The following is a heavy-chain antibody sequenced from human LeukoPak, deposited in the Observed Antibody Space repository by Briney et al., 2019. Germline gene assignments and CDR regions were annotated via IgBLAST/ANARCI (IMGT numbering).Heavy chain of an antibody. CDR1: GFTFSDFA. D-gene: IGHD5-24*01. J-gene: IGHJ4*02. Sequence: GGSLRLSCAASGFTFSDFAMHWFRQAPGKGLEWVTLISYNGVIKYYADSVKGRFTISRDNSKNTLYLQMDTLRAEDTAVYYCARAKDGTNILDYWGQGTLVTVSS. CDR3: ARAKDGTNILDY. CDR2: ISYNGVIK. V-gene: IGHV3-30-3*01.